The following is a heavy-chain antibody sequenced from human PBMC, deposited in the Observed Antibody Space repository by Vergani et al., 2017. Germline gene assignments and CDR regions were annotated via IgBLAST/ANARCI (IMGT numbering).Heavy chain of an antibody. CDR3: ARDTSSGGVF. J-gene: IGHJ4*02. D-gene: IGHD2-15*01. Sequence: EVQLVESGGGLVKPGGSLRLSCAASGFTFRSYSMNWVRQAPGKGLEWVSSISSSSSYIYYADSVKGRFTISRDNAKNSLYLQMNSLRAEDTAVYYCARDTSSGGVFGGQGTLVTVSS. CDR2: ISSSSSYI. CDR1: GFTFRSYS. V-gene: IGHV3-21*01.